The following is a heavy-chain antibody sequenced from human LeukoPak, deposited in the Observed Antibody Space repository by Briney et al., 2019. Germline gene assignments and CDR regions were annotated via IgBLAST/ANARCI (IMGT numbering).Heavy chain of an antibody. CDR1: GYTFIGYY. V-gene: IGHV1-2*02. CDR2: INPADGGT. D-gene: IGHD2-8*01. Sequence: GASVKVSCKASGYTFIGYYMHWVRQAPGQGLEWMGWINPADGGTKFAQNFQVRVTMTSDTSISTAYMELRSLRSDDTAVYYCAGSLGYCTSNVCYLKYWGQGTLVTVSS. J-gene: IGHJ4*02. CDR3: AGSLGYCTSNVCYLKY.